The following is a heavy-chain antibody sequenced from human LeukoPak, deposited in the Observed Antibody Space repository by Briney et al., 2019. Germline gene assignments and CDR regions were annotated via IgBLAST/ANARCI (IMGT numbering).Heavy chain of an antibody. Sequence: GGSLRLFCAASGFTVGYNYMTWVRQAPGKGLEWVAAIYNSGSTYYADSVKGRFTISRDNSKNTMYLQMNSLKGEDTAVYYCARRSNPPGRIDHWGQGTLVTVSS. CDR1: GFTVGYNY. J-gene: IGHJ4*02. CDR3: ARRSNPPGRIDH. CDR2: IYNSGST. D-gene: IGHD1-14*01. V-gene: IGHV3-66*04.